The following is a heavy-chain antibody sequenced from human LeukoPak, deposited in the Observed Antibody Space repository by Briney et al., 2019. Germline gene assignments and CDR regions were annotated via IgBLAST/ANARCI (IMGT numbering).Heavy chain of an antibody. J-gene: IGHJ4*02. CDR2: IYHRGIT. V-gene: IGHV4-4*02. D-gene: IGHD3-22*01. CDR1: GGSISGDNW. Sequence: PSETLSLTCGISGGSISGDNWWSWVRQPPGKGLEWIGEIYHRGITNYNPSLKSRVSISGDKSKNQFSLKLSSVTAADTAVYYCARRNYYDSTGYFDSWGQGTLVTVS. CDR3: ARRNYYDSTGYFDS.